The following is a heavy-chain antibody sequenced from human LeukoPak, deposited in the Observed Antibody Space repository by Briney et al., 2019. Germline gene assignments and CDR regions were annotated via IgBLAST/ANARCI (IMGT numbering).Heavy chain of an antibody. CDR3: ARELGSSSWYRIKSFDY. J-gene: IGHJ4*02. V-gene: IGHV3-30*03. CDR1: GFTFSSYG. D-gene: IGHD6-13*01. Sequence: GGSLRLSCAASGFTFSSYGMHWVRQAPGKGLEWVAVISYDGSNKYYADSVKGRFTISRDNSKNTLYLQMNSLRAEDTAVYYCARELGSSSWYRIKSFDYWGQGTLVTVSS. CDR2: ISYDGSNK.